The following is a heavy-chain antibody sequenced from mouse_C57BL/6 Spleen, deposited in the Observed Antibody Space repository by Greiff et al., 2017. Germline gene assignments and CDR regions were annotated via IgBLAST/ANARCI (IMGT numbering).Heavy chain of an antibody. CDR1: GYAFSSYW. J-gene: IGHJ1*03. CDR3: ARPYYYGSRYWYFDV. Sequence: QVHVKQSGAELVKPGASVKISCKASGYAFSSYWMNWVKQRPGKGLEWIGQIYPGDGDTNYNGKFKGKATLTADKSSSTAYMQLSSLTSEDSAVYFCARPYYYGSRYWYFDVWGTGTTVTVSS. V-gene: IGHV1-80*01. D-gene: IGHD1-1*01. CDR2: IYPGDGDT.